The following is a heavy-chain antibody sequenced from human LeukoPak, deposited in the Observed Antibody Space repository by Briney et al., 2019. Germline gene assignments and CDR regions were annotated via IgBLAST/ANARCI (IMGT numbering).Heavy chain of an antibody. CDR2: INHSGST. V-gene: IGHV4-34*01. CDR3: ARGRNIVVVPAAPKRYFDY. Sequence: SETLSLTCAVYGGSFSGYYWSWIRQPPGKGLEGIGEINHSGSTNYNPSLKSQVTISVDTSKNQFSLKLSSVTAADTAVYYCARGRNIVVVPAAPKRYFDYWGQGTLVTVSS. D-gene: IGHD2-2*01. CDR1: GGSFSGYY. J-gene: IGHJ4*02.